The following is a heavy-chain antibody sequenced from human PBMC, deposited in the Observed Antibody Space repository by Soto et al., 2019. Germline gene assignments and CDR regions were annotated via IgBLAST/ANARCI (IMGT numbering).Heavy chain of an antibody. V-gene: IGHV1-8*01. Sequence: ASVKVSCKASGYTFTSYDINWVRQATGQGFEWMGWMNSNSGGTRYVQKFQGRVTMTRDTSISTAYMELSSLTSEDTAVYYCARDRRYYYDSSGDYWGQGTLVTVSS. CDR3: ARDRRYYYDSSGDY. J-gene: IGHJ4*02. D-gene: IGHD3-22*01. CDR2: MNSNSGGT. CDR1: GYTFTSYD.